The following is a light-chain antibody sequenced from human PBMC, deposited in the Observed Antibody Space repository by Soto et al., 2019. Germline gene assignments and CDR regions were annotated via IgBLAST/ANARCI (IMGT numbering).Light chain of an antibody. Sequence: QSVQTQPPSASGSPGQSVTISCTGTSSDVGGYNYVSWYQQHPGKAPKLMIYEVSKRPSGVPDRFSGSKSGNTASLTLSGLQPEDEADYYCSSYAGSNKSVFGTGTKVTVL. CDR1: SSDVGGYNY. J-gene: IGLJ1*01. CDR3: SSYAGSNKSV. CDR2: EVS. V-gene: IGLV2-8*01.